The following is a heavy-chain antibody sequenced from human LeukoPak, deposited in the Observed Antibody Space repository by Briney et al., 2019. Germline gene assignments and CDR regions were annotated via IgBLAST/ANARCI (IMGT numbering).Heavy chain of an antibody. Sequence: EASVKVSCKASGYTFTSYDINWVRQATGQGLEWMGWMNPNSGNTGYAQKFQGRVTITRNTSISTAYMELSSLRSEDTAVYYCARGRWCSSTRCYTRWFDPWGQGTRVTVSS. CDR3: ARGRWCSSTRCYTRWFDP. CDR1: GYTFTSYD. D-gene: IGHD2-2*02. J-gene: IGHJ5*02. V-gene: IGHV1-8*03. CDR2: MNPNSGNT.